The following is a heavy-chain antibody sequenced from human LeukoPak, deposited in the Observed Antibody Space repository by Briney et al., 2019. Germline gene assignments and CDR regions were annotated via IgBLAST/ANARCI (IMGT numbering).Heavy chain of an antibody. V-gene: IGHV3-74*01. J-gene: IGHJ4*02. Sequence: PGGSLGLSCAASGFTFSSYWMHWVRQAPGKGLVWVSRINSDGSSTSYADSVKGRFTISRDNAKNTLYLQMNSLRAEDTALYYCAKDISPYSRVAGLDYWGQGTLVTVSS. CDR2: INSDGSST. CDR1: GFTFSSYW. CDR3: AKDISPYSRVAGLDY. D-gene: IGHD6-19*01.